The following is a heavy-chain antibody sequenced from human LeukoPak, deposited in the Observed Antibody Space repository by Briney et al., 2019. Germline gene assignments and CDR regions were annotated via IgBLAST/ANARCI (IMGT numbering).Heavy chain of an antibody. Sequence: GGSLRLSCAASGFTFSSYDMSWVRQAPGKGLEWVSSITLSGGSTFYAGSVMGRFTISRDNSQNTLYLQMNSLSAEDTAVYHCAKRGNPAVGHHYLDVWGKGTTVSVSS. J-gene: IGHJ6*03. CDR3: AKRGNPAVGHHYLDV. V-gene: IGHV3-23*01. CDR1: GFTFSSYD. D-gene: IGHD2-2*01. CDR2: ITLSGGST.